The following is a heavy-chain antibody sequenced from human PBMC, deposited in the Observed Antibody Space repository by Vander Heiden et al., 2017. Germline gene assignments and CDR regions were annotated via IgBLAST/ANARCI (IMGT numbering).Heavy chain of an antibody. Sequence: EVQLVESGGGLVQPGGSLKLSCAASGFTFSGSAMHWVRQASGKGLEGVGRIRSKANSYATAYAASVKGRFTISRDDSKNTAYLQMNSLKTEDTAVYYCTTLRNSGSYWEFDYWGQGTLVTVSS. D-gene: IGHD1-26*01. V-gene: IGHV3-73*02. CDR1: GFTFSGSA. CDR3: TTLRNSGSYWEFDY. CDR2: IRSKANSYAT. J-gene: IGHJ4*02.